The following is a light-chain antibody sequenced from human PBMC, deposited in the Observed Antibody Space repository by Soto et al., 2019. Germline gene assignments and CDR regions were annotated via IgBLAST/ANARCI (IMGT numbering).Light chain of an antibody. CDR3: QQYYSTPYT. V-gene: IGKV4-1*01. J-gene: IGKJ2*01. Sequence: DIVMTQSPDYLAVSLGERATIHCRSSQSVFYSSDNRNNLTWYQQKPGQPPKLLIYGASIRESGVPDRFSGSGSGTHFTLAISSLQAEDVAVYYCQQYYSTPYTFGQGTKLQIK. CDR2: GAS. CDR1: QSVFYSSDNRNN.